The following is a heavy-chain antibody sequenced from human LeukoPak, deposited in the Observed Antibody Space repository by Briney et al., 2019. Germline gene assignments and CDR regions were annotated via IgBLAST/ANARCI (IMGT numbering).Heavy chain of an antibody. Sequence: GGSLRLSCAASGFTFSSYAMSWVRKAPGKGLEWVSAISGSGGSTYYADSVKGRFTISRDNSKNTLYLQMNSLRAEDTAVYYCAREGYYYDSSGYYYGGALDYWGQGTLVTVSS. CDR1: GFTFSSYA. V-gene: IGHV3-23*01. J-gene: IGHJ4*02. CDR3: AREGYYYDSSGYYYGGALDY. D-gene: IGHD3-22*01. CDR2: ISGSGGST.